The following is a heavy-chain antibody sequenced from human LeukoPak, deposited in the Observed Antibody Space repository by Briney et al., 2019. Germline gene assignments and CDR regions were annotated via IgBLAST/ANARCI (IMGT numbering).Heavy chain of an antibody. Sequence: GGSLRPSCQTSGFVFSNYGMHWVRQAPGKGLEWVAFVRYDESNEYYADSAKGRFTISRDNSRNTLYLQMNSLRAEDTGVYSCAKDSNSGYVSVGPDYWGLGTLVTVSS. CDR2: VRYDESNE. D-gene: IGHD5-12*01. J-gene: IGHJ4*02. CDR3: AKDSNSGYVSVGPDY. CDR1: GFVFSNYG. V-gene: IGHV3-30*02.